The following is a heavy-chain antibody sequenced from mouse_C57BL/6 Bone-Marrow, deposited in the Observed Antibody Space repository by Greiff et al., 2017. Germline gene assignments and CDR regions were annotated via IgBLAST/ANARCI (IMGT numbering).Heavy chain of an antibody. D-gene: IGHD1-2*01. Sequence: QVQLQQPGAELVKPGASVKVSCKASGYTFTSYWMHWVKQRPGQGLEWIGRIHPSDSDTNYNQKFKGKATLTADKSSSTAYMELRSLTSEDSAVYFCANLYYGRAYWGQGTLVTVSA. J-gene: IGHJ3*01. CDR2: IHPSDSDT. CDR1: GYTFTSYW. V-gene: IGHV1-74*01. CDR3: ANLYYGRAY.